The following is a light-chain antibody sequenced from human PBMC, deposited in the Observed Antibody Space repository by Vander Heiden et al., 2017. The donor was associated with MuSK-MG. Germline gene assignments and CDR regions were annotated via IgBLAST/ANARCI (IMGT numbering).Light chain of an antibody. CDR3: MQGLQTPWA. Sequence: IVITQSPLSLPVPPGEPASISCRSSQSLLHSNGYNFLDWYLQKPGQSPQLLIYLGSNRAAGVPDRFSGSGSGTDFTLKISRVEAEDVGVYYGMQGLQTPWAFGQGTKVEIK. CDR1: QSLLHSNGYNF. CDR2: LGS. J-gene: IGKJ1*01. V-gene: IGKV2-28*01.